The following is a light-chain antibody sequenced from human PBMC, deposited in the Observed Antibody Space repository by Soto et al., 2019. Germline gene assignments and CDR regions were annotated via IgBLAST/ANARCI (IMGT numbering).Light chain of an antibody. CDR3: QQYGDSPHT. J-gene: IGKJ1*01. CDR2: DSS. Sequence: EIVLAQSPGTLSLSPGDRATLSCRASQSVTTSSLAWYQQKPGQAPRLLIYDSSNRATGIPDRFSGSGSGTDFTLTISRLEPEDFAVYFCQQYGDSPHTFGQGTKVEIK. CDR1: QSVTTSS. V-gene: IGKV3-20*01.